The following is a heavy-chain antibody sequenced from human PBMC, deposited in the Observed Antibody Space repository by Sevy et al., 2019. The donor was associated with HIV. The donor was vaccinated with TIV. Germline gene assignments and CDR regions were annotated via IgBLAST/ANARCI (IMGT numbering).Heavy chain of an antibody. J-gene: IGHJ4*02. CDR3: ASDNGYDGGGYSPEY. CDR1: GFTFNTYA. V-gene: IGHV3-30-3*01. D-gene: IGHD3-22*01. CDR2: LSYDGNIK. Sequence: GGSLRLSCAASGFTFNTYAMHWVRQAPGKGLEWVAVLSYDGNIKYYADSVKGRFTISRDVSKNTLYLQMNSLRHEDMAIYYCASDNGYDGGGYSPEYWGQGTLVTVSS.